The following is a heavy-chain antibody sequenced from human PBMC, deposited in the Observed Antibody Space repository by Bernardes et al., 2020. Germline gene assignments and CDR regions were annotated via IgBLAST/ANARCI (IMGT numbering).Heavy chain of an antibody. D-gene: IGHD1-7*01. Sequence: GGSLRLSCAASGFTFSNYSMSWVRQAPGKGLEWVSDISGSGGSTYYADSVKGRFTISRDNSKNTLYLQMNSRRAEDTAVYYWAKDRGNSGWFDHWGQGTLVTVSS. V-gene: IGHV3-23*01. CDR1: GFTFSNYS. CDR2: ISGSGGST. CDR3: AKDRGNSGWFDH. J-gene: IGHJ5*02.